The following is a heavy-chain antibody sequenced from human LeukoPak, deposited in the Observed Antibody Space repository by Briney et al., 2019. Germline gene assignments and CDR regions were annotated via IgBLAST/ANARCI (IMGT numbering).Heavy chain of an antibody. D-gene: IGHD4-17*01. Sequence: GGSLRLSCAASGFTFSSYWMNWLRQAPGKGLEWVANVKQDGGEKYYVDSVKGRFTISRDNAKNSLYLQMNSLRAEDTAVYYCAKEGDYPILTYDSWGQGALVTVSS. V-gene: IGHV3-7*01. CDR1: GFTFSSYW. J-gene: IGHJ5*01. CDR3: AKEGDYPILTYDS. CDR2: VKQDGGEK.